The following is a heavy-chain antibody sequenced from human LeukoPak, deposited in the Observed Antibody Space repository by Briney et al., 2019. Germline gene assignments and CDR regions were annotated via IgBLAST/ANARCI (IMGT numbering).Heavy chain of an antibody. V-gene: IGHV3-48*03. J-gene: IGHJ4*02. D-gene: IGHD1-26*01. CDR1: GFSFITYE. CDR2: ISSSGSTK. CDR3: ARPSGSYFRYFDY. Sequence: GGSLRLSCAASGFSFITYEMNWVRQAPGKGLEWVSYISSSGSTKYYADSVKGRFTISRDNAKNSLYLQMNSLRAEDTAVYYCARPSGSYFRYFDYWGQGTLVTVSS.